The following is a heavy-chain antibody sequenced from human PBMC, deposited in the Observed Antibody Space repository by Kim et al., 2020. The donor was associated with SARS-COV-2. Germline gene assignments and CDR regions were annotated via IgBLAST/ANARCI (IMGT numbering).Heavy chain of an antibody. J-gene: IGHJ4*02. CDR3: ARVPVRGVLRYFDWFPHHSAIAAADYFDY. Sequence: ASVKVSCKASCYTFTSYGISWVRQAPGQGLEWMGWISAYNGNTNYAQKLQGRVTMTTDTSTSTAYMELRSLRSDDTAVYYCARVPVRGVLRYFDWFPHHSAIAAADYFDYWGQGTLVTVSS. CDR2: ISAYNGNT. CDR1: CYTFTSYG. D-gene: IGHD3-9*01. V-gene: IGHV1-18*01.